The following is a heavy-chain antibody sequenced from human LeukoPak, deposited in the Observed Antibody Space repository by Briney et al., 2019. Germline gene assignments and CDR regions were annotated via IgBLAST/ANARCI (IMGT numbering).Heavy chain of an antibody. CDR3: ARDSTVTTPWSGMDV. D-gene: IGHD4-17*01. CDR1: GYTFTSYY. Sequence: ASVKVSCKASGYTFTSYYMHWVRQAPGQGLEWMGIINPSGGSTSYAQKFQGRVTMTRGTSTSTVYMELSSLRSEDTAVYYCARDSTVTTPWSGMDVWGQGTTVTVSS. CDR2: INPSGGST. J-gene: IGHJ6*02. V-gene: IGHV1-46*01.